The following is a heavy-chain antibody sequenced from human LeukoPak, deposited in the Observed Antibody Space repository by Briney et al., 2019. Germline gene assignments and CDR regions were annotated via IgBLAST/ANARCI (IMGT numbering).Heavy chain of an antibody. J-gene: IGHJ4*02. CDR1: GGTFNDYY. CDR3: ARTQRTGGWHLDS. CDR2: IHHSGNT. D-gene: IGHD2-8*02. Sequence: PSETLSLTCAVYGGTFNDYYWSWIRQPPGKGLEWIGEIHHSGNTNYNPSLKSRVTMLVDTSKNQFSLKLASVTAADTAVYFCARTQRTGGWHLDSWGRGLLVTVSS. V-gene: IGHV4-34*01.